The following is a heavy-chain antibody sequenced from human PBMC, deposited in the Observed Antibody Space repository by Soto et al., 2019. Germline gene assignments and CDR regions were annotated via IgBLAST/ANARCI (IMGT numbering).Heavy chain of an antibody. CDR2: ISSDGTNK. CDR1: GFTFSIYA. Sequence: QVQLVGSGGGVVQPRTSLRLSCAASGFTFSIYAMHWVRQAPEKGLEWVAVISSDGTNKNHADSVRGRFSISRDNSNNMLHLQMDNMRVDDTGVYYCARSNSEAGWGQFDYWGQGTLVTVSS. CDR3: ARSNSEAGWGQFDY. J-gene: IGHJ4*02. D-gene: IGHD3-16*01. V-gene: IGHV3-30-3*01.